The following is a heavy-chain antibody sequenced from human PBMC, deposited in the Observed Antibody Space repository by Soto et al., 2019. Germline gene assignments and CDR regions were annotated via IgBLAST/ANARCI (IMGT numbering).Heavy chain of an antibody. D-gene: IGHD3-16*01. CDR1: GGSFSGYY. CDR3: ARWWLRFDYFDY. Sequence: SETLSLTCAVYGGSFSGYYWSWIRQPPGKGLEWIGEINHSGSTNYNPSLKSRVTISVDTSKNQFSLKLSSVAAADTAVYYCARWWLRFDYFDYWGQGTLVTVSS. J-gene: IGHJ4*02. V-gene: IGHV4-34*01. CDR2: INHSGST.